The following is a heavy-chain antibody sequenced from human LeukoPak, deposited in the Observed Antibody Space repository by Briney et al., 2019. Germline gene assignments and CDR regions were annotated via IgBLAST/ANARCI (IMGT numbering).Heavy chain of an antibody. D-gene: IGHD6-19*01. Sequence: PGGSLRLSCAASGFTFSSYAMSWVRQAPGKGLEWASAISGSGGSTYYADSVKGRFTISRDNSKNTLYLQMNSLRAEDTAVYYCAKGIGSGWYLEPRQNWFDPWGQGTLVTVSS. CDR1: GFTFSSYA. V-gene: IGHV3-23*01. CDR2: ISGSGGST. CDR3: AKGIGSGWYLEPRQNWFDP. J-gene: IGHJ5*02.